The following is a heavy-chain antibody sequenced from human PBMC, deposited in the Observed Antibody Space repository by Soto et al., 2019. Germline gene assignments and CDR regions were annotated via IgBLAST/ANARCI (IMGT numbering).Heavy chain of an antibody. CDR3: ARDLPWRWEYYDSSGYADY. CDR2: ISYDGSNK. D-gene: IGHD3-22*01. Sequence: QVQLVESGGGVVQPGRSLRLSCAASGFTFSSYGMHWVRQAPGKGLEWVAVISYDGSNKYYADSVKGRFTISRDNSKNTLYLQMNSLRAEDTAVYYCARDLPWRWEYYDSSGYADYWGQGTLVTVSS. V-gene: IGHV3-30*03. J-gene: IGHJ4*02. CDR1: GFTFSSYG.